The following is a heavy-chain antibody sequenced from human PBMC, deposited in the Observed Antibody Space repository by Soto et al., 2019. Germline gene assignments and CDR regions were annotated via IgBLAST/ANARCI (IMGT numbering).Heavy chain of an antibody. D-gene: IGHD6-13*01. V-gene: IGHV4-39*01. Sequence: SETLSLTCTVSGGSISSSSYYWGWIRQPPGKGLEWIGSIYYSGSTYYNPSLKSRVTISVDTSKNQFSLKLSSVTAADTAVYYCARQVYSSSWYRGTYYFDYWGQGTLVTVSS. CDR3: ARQVYSSSWYRGTYYFDY. CDR2: IYYSGST. J-gene: IGHJ4*02. CDR1: GGSISSSSYY.